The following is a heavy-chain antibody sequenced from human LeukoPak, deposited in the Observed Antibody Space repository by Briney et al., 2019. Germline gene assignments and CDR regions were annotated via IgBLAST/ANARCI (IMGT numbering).Heavy chain of an antibody. CDR2: IYTSGST. CDR3: ARDREQWLNYYYGMDV. CDR1: GGSISSYY. Sequence: SQTLSLTCAVPGGSISSYYWSWIRQPAGKGLEWIGRIYTSGSTNYNPSLKSRVTMSVDTSKNQFSLKLSSVTAADTAVYYCARDREQWLNYYYGMDVWGQGTTVTVSS. D-gene: IGHD6-19*01. J-gene: IGHJ6*02. V-gene: IGHV4-4*07.